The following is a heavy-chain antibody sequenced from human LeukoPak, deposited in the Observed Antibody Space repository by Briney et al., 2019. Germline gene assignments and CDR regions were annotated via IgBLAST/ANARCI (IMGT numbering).Heavy chain of an antibody. J-gene: IGHJ2*01. CDR3: ARGRTGNWYFDL. D-gene: IGHD7-27*01. CDR1: GGSLSRYY. CDR2: IYYSGST. Sequence: PSETLSLTCTVSGGSLSRYYWSWIRQPPGKGLEWIGYIYYSGSTNYNPSLKSRVTISVDTSKNQFSLRLSSVTAADTAVYYCARGRTGNWYFDLWGRGTLVTVSS. V-gene: IGHV4-59*01.